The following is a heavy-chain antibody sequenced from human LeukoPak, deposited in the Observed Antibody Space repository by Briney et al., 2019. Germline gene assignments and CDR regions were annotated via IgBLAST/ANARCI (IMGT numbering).Heavy chain of an antibody. Sequence: GGSLRLSCAASGFTFSNAWMSWVRQAPGKGLEWVGRIKSKTDGGTTDYAAPVKGRFTISRDDSKNTLYLQMNSLKTEDTAVYYCTSGEGYDFWSGYYTWPLVYWGQGTLVTVSS. CDR3: TSGEGYDFWSGYYTWPLVY. CDR1: GFTFSNAW. CDR2: IKSKTDGGTT. V-gene: IGHV3-15*01. J-gene: IGHJ4*02. D-gene: IGHD3-3*01.